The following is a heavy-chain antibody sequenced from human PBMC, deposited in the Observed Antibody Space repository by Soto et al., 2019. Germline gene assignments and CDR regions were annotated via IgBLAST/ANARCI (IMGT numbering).Heavy chain of an antibody. CDR1: GFTFRSFT. CDR3: TRDASRDSSARGWFDP. D-gene: IGHD6-13*01. V-gene: IGHV3-21*01. CDR2: ISSNSAYI. J-gene: IGHJ5*02. Sequence: LRLSCAASGFTFRSFTMNWVRQAPGKGLEWVSTISSNSAYIYYTDALRGRFTISRDNAKNSLHLQMNSLRAEGTAVYYCTRDASRDSSARGWFDPWGPGTLVTVSS.